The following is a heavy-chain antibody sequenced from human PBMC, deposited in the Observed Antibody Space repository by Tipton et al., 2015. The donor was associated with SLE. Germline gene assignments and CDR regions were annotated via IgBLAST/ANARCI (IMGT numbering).Heavy chain of an antibody. D-gene: IGHD3-10*01. V-gene: IGHV4-34*01. CDR3: ARAGHITMVRGVITPFDY. Sequence: TLSLTCAVYGGSFSGYYWSWIRQPPGKGLEWIGEINHGGSTNYNPSPKSRVTISVGTSKNQFSLKLSSVTAADTAVYYCARAGHITMVRGVITPFDYWGQGTLVTLSS. CDR2: INHGGST. CDR1: GGSFSGYY. J-gene: IGHJ4*02.